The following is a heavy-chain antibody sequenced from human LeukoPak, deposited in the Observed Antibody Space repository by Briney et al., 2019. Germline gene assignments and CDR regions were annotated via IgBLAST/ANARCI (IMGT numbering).Heavy chain of an antibody. D-gene: IGHD2-2*01. J-gene: IGHJ6*02. CDR1: GFTLSSNA. Sequence: GGSLRLSCAASGFTLSSNAMSWVRQAPGKGLEWVSAISGSGGSTYYADSVKGRFTISRDNSKNTLYLQMNSLRAEDTAVYYCAKEIVRYQLLYGMDVWGQGTTVTVSS. CDR2: ISGSGGST. CDR3: AKEIVRYQLLYGMDV. V-gene: IGHV3-23*01.